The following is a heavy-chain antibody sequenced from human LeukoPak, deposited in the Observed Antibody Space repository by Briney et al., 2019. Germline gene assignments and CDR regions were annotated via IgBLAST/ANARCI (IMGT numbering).Heavy chain of an antibody. V-gene: IGHV4-30-4*01. CDR2: IYWSGST. D-gene: IGHD3-9*01. J-gene: IGHJ5*02. CDR1: GSSISSADYY. Sequence: SETLSLTCTVSGSSISSADYYWSWIRQPPGKGLEWIGYIYWSGSTYYNPSLKSRVTISLDTSKNQFSLKLSAVTAADTAVYYCARAGYYYTSGWFDPWGQGTLVTASS. CDR3: ARAGYYYTSGWFDP.